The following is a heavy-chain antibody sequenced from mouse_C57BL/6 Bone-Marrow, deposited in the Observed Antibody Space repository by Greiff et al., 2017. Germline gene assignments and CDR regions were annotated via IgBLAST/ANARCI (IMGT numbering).Heavy chain of an antibody. J-gene: IGHJ2*01. CDR1: GFTFSSYG. CDR3: ARGAVTTVVATSFDY. D-gene: IGHD1-1*01. CDR2: ISSGGSYT. V-gene: IGHV5-6*01. Sequence: EVQRVESGGDLVKPGGSLKLSCAASGFTFSSYGMSWVRQTPDKRLEWVATISSGGSYTYYPDSVKGRFTISRDNAKNTLYLQMSSLKSEDTAMYYCARGAVTTVVATSFDYWGQGTTLTVSS.